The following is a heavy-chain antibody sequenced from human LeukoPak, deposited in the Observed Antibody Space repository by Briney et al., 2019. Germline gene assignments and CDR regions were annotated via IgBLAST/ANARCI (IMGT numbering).Heavy chain of an antibody. CDR1: GYMFTGYY. V-gene: IGHV1-2*02. J-gene: IGHJ4*02. D-gene: IGHD2-21*02. CDR3: ARGYCSGDCFTLFDY. Sequence: ASLKVSCKASGYMFTGYYMHCVRQAPGQGVEWMGWINTNSGGTNYAQKFQGRVTMTRDTSISTAYMELSSLRSDDTAVYYCARGYCSGDCFTLFDYWGQGTLVTVSS. CDR2: INTNSGGT.